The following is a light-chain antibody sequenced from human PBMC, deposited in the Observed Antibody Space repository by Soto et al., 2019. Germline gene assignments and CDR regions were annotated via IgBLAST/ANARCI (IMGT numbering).Light chain of an antibody. CDR3: QQYYSSPYT. Sequence: DILMTQSPDSLAVSLGERATINCKSSQSVLYSANNKNYLAWYQQKPEQPPKLLIYWASTRESGVPDRFSGSGSGTDFTLTISSLQAEDVAVYYCQQYYSSPYTFGQGTKLEIK. CDR1: QSVLYSANNKNY. V-gene: IGKV4-1*01. CDR2: WAS. J-gene: IGKJ2*01.